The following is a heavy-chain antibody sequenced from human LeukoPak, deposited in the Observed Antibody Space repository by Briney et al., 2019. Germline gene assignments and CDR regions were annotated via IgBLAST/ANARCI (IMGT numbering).Heavy chain of an antibody. CDR1: GFTVSSNF. J-gene: IGHJ4*02. D-gene: IGHD2-15*01. V-gene: IGHV3-66*01. CDR2: IYSGGST. Sequence: PGGSLRLSCAASGFTVSSNFMSWVRQAPGKGLEWVSVIYSGGSTYYADSVKGRFTISRDNSKNTLYLQMNSLRAEDTAVYYCAKDRGYCSGGSCLWYFDYWGQGTLVTVSS. CDR3: AKDRGYCSGGSCLWYFDY.